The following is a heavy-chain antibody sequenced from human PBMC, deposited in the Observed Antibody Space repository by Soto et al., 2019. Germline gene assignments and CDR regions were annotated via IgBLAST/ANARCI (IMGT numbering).Heavy chain of an antibody. Sequence: GESLKISCAASGFTFSSYAMSWVRQAPGKGLEWVSAISGSGGSTYYADSVKGRFTISRDNSKNTLYLQMNSLRAEDTAVYYCAKGQRITMVRGVIITVNYYYGMDVWGQGTTVTVSS. J-gene: IGHJ6*02. CDR2: ISGSGGST. CDR1: GFTFSSYA. CDR3: AKGQRITMVRGVIITVNYYYGMDV. D-gene: IGHD3-10*01. V-gene: IGHV3-23*01.